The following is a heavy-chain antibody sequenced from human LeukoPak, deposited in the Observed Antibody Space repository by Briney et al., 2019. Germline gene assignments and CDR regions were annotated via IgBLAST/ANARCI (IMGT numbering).Heavy chain of an antibody. CDR1: GGSISSGGYY. Sequence: PSETLSLTCTVSGGSISSGGYYWSWIRQRPGKGLEWIGYIYYSGSTYYNPSLKSRVTISVDTSKNQFSLKLSSLTAADTAVYYCARGGKVWFDPWGQGTLVTVSS. V-gene: IGHV4-31*03. J-gene: IGHJ5*02. CDR2: IYYSGST. CDR3: ARGGKVWFDP. D-gene: IGHD1-26*01.